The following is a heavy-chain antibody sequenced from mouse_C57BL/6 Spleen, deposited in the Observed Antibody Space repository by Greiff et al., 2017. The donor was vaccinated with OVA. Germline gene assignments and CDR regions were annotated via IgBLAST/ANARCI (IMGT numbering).Heavy chain of an antibody. CDR2: ISSGSSTI. D-gene: IGHD4-1*01. CDR1: GFTFSDYG. V-gene: IGHV5-17*01. Sequence: EVKLMESGGGLVKPGGSLKLSCAASGFTFSDYGMHWVRQAPEKGLEWVAYISSGSSTIYYADTVKGRFTISRDNAKNTLFLQMTSLRSEDTAMYYCARRLTGAYYYAMDDWGQGTSVTVSS. CDR3: ARRLTGAYYYAMDD. J-gene: IGHJ4*01.